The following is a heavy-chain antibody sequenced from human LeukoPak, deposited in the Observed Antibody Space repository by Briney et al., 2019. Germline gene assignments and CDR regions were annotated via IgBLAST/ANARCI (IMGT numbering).Heavy chain of an antibody. J-gene: IGHJ3*01. CDR3: ARDQREYAFDL. CDR1: GGSISSSSYY. D-gene: IGHD5-24*01. V-gene: IGHV4-39*02. Sequence: NPSETLSLTCTVSGGSISSSSYYWGWIRQPPWKGLEWIGSIYYSGSTYYNPSLKSRVTISVDTSKNQFSLKLSSVTAADTAVYYCARDQREYAFDLWGQGTLVTVSS. CDR2: IYYSGST.